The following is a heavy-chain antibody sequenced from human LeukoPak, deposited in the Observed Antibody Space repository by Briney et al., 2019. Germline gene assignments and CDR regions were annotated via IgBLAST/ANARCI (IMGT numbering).Heavy chain of an antibody. J-gene: IGHJ5*02. CDR2: INHSGST. V-gene: IGHV4-34*01. D-gene: IGHD3-3*01. Sequence: SETLSLTCAVYGGSFSGYYWSWIRQPPRKGLEWSGEINHSGSTNYNPSLTRRVTISIHTSKNQFSRKLSSVTAADTAVYYRARDGITIFGVGPWGQGTLVTVSS. CDR1: GGSFSGYY. CDR3: ARDGITIFGVGP.